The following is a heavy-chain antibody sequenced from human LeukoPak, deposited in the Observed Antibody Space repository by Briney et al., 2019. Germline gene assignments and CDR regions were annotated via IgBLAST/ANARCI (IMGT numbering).Heavy chain of an antibody. D-gene: IGHD5-12*01. CDR3: AKGGYSGRGAFDI. V-gene: IGHV3-9*01. Sequence: GRSLRLSCAAAGFTFDGYAMHWVRQAPGKGLEWVSGISWNSGSIGYQDSVKGRFTISRDNAKNSLYLRMNSLRAEDTASYYCAKGGYSGRGAFDIWGQGTMVTVSS. CDR1: GFTFDGYA. J-gene: IGHJ3*02. CDR2: ISWNSGSI.